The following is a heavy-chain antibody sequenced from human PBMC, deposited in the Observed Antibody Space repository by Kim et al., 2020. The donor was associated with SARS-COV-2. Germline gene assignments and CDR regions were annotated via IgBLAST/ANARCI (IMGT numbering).Heavy chain of an antibody. V-gene: IGHV3-13*01. D-gene: IGHD6-13*01. CDR2: NGTAGDT. Sequence: GGSLRLSCAASGFTFSSYDMHWVRQATGKGLEWVSANGTAGDTYYPGSVKGRFTISRENAKNSLYLQMNSLRAGDTAVYYCARGYSSSWYWAFDIWGQGTMVTVSS. CDR3: ARGYSSSWYWAFDI. CDR1: GFTFSSYD. J-gene: IGHJ3*02.